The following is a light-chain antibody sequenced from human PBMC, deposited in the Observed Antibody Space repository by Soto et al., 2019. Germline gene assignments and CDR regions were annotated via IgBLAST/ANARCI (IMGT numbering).Light chain of an antibody. CDR2: DAS. J-gene: IGKJ4*01. CDR3: QQANSFPLT. V-gene: IGKV3-11*01. CDR1: QSVSSY. Sequence: EVVLTQSPGTLSLSPGERATLSCRASQSVSSYLAWYQQKPGQAPRLLIYDASNRATGIPARFSGTGSGTDFTLTISSLQPEDFATYYCQQANSFPLTFGGGTKV.